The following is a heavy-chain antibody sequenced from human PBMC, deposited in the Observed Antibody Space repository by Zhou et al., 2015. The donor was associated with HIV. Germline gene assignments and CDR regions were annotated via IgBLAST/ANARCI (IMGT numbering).Heavy chain of an antibody. J-gene: IGHJ2*01. CDR1: GDTFSSYS. CDR2: IIPFFGTA. CDR3: AREGWGSWYFDL. D-gene: IGHD7-27*01. V-gene: IGHV1-69*06. Sequence: QVQLLQSGAEVKKPDSSVRVSCKGSGDTFSSYSISWVRQAPGQGLEWMGGIIPFFGTASYAQKFQGRVTITADKSTNTAYMELSRLRSEDTAAYYCAREGWGSWYFDLWGRGTLVSVSS.